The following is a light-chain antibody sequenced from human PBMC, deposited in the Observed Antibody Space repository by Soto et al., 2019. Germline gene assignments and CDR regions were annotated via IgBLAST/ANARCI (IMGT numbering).Light chain of an antibody. J-gene: IGKJ5*01. Sequence: IVLTQSPGTLSLSPGERATLSCRASQSVSSSYLAWYQQKPGQAPSLLIYGASGRATGIPDRFSGSGSGTDFPLTINRLEPEDFAVYYCQQYGSSPPVTFGQGTRLEIK. CDR3: QQYGSSPPVT. V-gene: IGKV3-20*01. CDR1: QSVSSSY. CDR2: GAS.